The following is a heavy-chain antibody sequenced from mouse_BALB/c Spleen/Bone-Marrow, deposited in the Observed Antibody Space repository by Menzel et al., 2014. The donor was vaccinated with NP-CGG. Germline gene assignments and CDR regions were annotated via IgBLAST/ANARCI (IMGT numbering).Heavy chain of an antibody. J-gene: IGHJ1*01. CDR2: IRNKANGYTT. CDR3: ARDENVGIYWYFDV. V-gene: IGHV7-3*02. Sequence: EVKVVESGGGLVQPGGSLRLSCAASGFTFTDYYMSWVRPPPGKALEWLGFIRNKANGYTTYYSASVKGRFTISRDNSQSIVYLQMNTLRAEDSATYYCARDENVGIYWYFDVWGAGTTVTVSS. CDR1: GFTFTDYY.